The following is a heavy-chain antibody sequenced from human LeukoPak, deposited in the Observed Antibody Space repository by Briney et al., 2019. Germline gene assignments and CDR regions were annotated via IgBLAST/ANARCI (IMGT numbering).Heavy chain of an antibody. D-gene: IGHD3-10*01. CDR3: ARGAESYYFDY. J-gene: IGHJ4*02. CDR1: GGSISSSSYY. CDR2: IYHSGST. Sequence: SETLSLTCTVSGGSISSSSYYWGWIRQPPGKGLEWIGYIYHSGSTYYNPSLKSRVTISVDRSKNQFSLKLSSVTAADTAVYYCARGAESYYFDYWGQGTLVTVSS. V-gene: IGHV4-39*07.